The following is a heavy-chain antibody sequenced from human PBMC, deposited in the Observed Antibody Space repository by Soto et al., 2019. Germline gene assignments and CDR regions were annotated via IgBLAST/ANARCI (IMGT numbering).Heavy chain of an antibody. CDR1: GGSFSGYY. J-gene: IGHJ5*02. D-gene: IGHD3-9*01. CDR3: ARVHRAYYDILTGYYKGVNWFDP. V-gene: IGHV4-34*01. CDR2: INHSGST. Sequence: SETLSLTCAVYGGSFSGYYWSWIRQPPGKGLEWIGEINHSGSTNYNPSLKSRATISVDTSKNQFSLKLSSVTAADTAVYYCARVHRAYYDILTGYYKGVNWFDPWGQGTLVTVSS.